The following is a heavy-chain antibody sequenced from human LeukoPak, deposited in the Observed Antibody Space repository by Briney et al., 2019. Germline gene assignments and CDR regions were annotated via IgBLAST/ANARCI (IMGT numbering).Heavy chain of an antibody. CDR1: GFTFNTHG. CDR3: AKDTAIQFLEPAF. J-gene: IGHJ4*02. CDR2: IWFDGSVK. D-gene: IGHD3-3*01. V-gene: IGHV3-33*06. Sequence: GGSLRLSCAASGFTFNTHGMHWARQAPGKGLEWLAAIWFDGSVKHYSDAVKGRFTISRDNSLNTLYLQMNSLRVEDTAIYYCAKDTAIQFLEPAFWGQGTLVTVSS.